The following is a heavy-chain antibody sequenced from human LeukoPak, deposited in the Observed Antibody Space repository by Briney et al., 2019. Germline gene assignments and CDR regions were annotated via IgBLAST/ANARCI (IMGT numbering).Heavy chain of an antibody. J-gene: IGHJ4*02. D-gene: IGHD1-26*01. CDR2: ISGSGAST. V-gene: IGHV3-23*01. Sequence: GGSLRLSCAASGFTFTSYSMSWVRQAPGKGLEWISGISGSGASTYYADSVTGRFTISRDNSRNTLYLQMNSLRGDDTAVYYCAKDVGKWESLHFFDYWGQGTLVTVSS. CDR3: AKDVGKWESLHFFDY. CDR1: GFTFTSYS.